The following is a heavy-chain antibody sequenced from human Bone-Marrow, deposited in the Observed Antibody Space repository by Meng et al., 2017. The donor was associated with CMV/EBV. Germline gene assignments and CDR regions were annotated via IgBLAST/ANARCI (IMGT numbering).Heavy chain of an antibody. V-gene: IGHV4-30-2*01. D-gene: IGHD1-1*01. J-gene: IGHJ4*02. CDR2: MFHSASP. CDR3: VRENFSRTWNYFDH. CDR1: GGFTRRGSDS. Sequence: GGFTRRGSDSRRWIPQQARKGLGWICSMFHSASPYSNPSLQSRVTISADMSKTQVYLKVSYVTDADTAVYYCVRENFSRTWNYFDHWGQGLLVTVSS.